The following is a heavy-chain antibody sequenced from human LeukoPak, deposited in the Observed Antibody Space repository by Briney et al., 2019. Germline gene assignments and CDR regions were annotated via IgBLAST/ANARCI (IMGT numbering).Heavy chain of an antibody. CDR3: AKGRIAAHRHYYYYMDV. D-gene: IGHD6-6*01. CDR2: IRYGGSNK. V-gene: IGHV3-30*02. Sequence: PGGSPRLSCAASGFTFSSYGMHWVRQAPGKGLEWVAFIRYGGSNKYYADSVKGRFTISRDNSKNTLYLQMNSLRAEDTAVYYCAKGRIAAHRHYYYYMDVWGKGTTVTVSS. CDR1: GFTFSSYG. J-gene: IGHJ6*03.